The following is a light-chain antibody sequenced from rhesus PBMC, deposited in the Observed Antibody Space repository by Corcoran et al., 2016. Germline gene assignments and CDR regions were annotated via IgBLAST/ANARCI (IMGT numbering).Light chain of an antibody. CDR2: EVS. V-gene: IGLV2-32*02. CDR1: SSDIGGYNY. CDR3: SSYAASNTFGL. J-gene: IGLJ2*01. Sequence: QAALTQPRSVSGSPVQSVTISCTGTSSDIGGYNYVSWYQQHPGTAPKLMIYEVSTRPSGVSDRFSGSKSGNTASLTISGLQAEDEADYYCSSYAASNTFGLFGGGTRLTVL.